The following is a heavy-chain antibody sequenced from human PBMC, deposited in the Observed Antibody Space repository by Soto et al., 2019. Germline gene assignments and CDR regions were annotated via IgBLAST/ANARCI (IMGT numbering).Heavy chain of an antibody. V-gene: IGHV3-30*18. CDR1: GFTFSSYG. Sequence: GSLRLSCAASGFTFSSYGMHWVRQAPGKGLEWVAVISYDGSNKYYADSVKGRFTISRDNSKNTLYLQMNSLRAEDTAVYYCAKDRGTMVRGVISLTFDYWGQGTLVTVSS. CDR3: AKDRGTMVRGVISLTFDY. CDR2: ISYDGSNK. J-gene: IGHJ4*02. D-gene: IGHD3-10*01.